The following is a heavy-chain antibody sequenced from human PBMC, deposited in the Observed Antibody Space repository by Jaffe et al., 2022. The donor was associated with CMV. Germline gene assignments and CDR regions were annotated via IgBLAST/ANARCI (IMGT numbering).Heavy chain of an antibody. CDR2: ISSSSSYT. CDR3: ARTDGRDGYNIPLPDY. V-gene: IGHV3-11*06. J-gene: IGHJ4*02. Sequence: QVQLVESGGGLVKPGGSLRLSCAASGFTFSDYYMSWIRQAPGKGLEWVSYISSSSSYTNYADSVKGRFTISRDNAKNSLYLQMNSLRAEDTAVYYCARTDGRDGYNIPLPDYWGQGTLVTVSS. CDR1: GFTFSDYY. D-gene: IGHD5-12*01.